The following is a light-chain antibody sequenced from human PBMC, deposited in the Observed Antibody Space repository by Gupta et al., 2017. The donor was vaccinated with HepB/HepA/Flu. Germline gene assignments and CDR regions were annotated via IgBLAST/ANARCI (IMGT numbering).Light chain of an antibody. J-gene: IGLJ3*02. CDR2: EDS. CDR3: YSTDTNNYRRV. CDR1: ALPKEY. Sequence: SYELTQPPSVSVSRGQTDRITCSGDALPKEYAYWYQQKSGQSPVLVIYEDSKRPSGIPESFSGSSSGTMATLTISGSQVEDGADYYCYSTDTNNYRRVFGGGTKLTVL. V-gene: IGLV3-10*01.